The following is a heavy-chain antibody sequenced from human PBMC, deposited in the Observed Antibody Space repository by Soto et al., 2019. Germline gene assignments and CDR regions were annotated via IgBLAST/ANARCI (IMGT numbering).Heavy chain of an antibody. CDR2: ISSSSSTI. D-gene: IGHD3-3*01. V-gene: IGHV3-48*02. CDR1: GFTFSSYS. Sequence: GGSLRLSCAASGFTFSSYSMNWVRQAPGKGLEWVSYISSSSSTIYYADSVKGRFTISRDNAKNSLYLQMNSLRDDDTAVYYCARGGYYDFWSGLESTYGMDVWGQGTTVTVSS. J-gene: IGHJ6*02. CDR3: ARGGYYDFWSGLESTYGMDV.